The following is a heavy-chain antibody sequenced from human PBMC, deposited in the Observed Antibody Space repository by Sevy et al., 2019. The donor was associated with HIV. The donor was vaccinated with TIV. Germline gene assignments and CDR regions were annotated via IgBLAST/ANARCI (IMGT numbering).Heavy chain of an antibody. V-gene: IGHV3-30*02. D-gene: IGHD2-21*01. CDR1: GFSFSSYG. CDR2: IQYDGSNK. Sequence: GWSLRLSCAASGFSFSSYGMHWVRQAPGKGLEWMSYIQYDGSNKDYGDSVKGRFTISRDNSKNTLYLQMNSLRVEDRAVFYCVKEGGGEGGDHWGQGTLVTVSS. CDR3: VKEGGGEGGDH. J-gene: IGHJ4*02.